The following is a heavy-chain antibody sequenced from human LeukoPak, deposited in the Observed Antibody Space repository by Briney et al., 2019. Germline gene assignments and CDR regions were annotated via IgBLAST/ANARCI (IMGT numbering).Heavy chain of an antibody. CDR1: GFTFSSYS. J-gene: IGHJ1*01. CDR3: ARDPPLGYCSGGSCDEYFQH. CDR2: IRSSSSYI. Sequence: GGSLRLSCAASGFTFSSYSMNWVRQAPGKGLEWVSSIRSSSSYIYYADSVKGRFTISRDNAKNSLYLQMNSLRAEDTAVYYCARDPPLGYCSGGSCDEYFQHWGQGSLVTVSS. D-gene: IGHD2-15*01. V-gene: IGHV3-21*01.